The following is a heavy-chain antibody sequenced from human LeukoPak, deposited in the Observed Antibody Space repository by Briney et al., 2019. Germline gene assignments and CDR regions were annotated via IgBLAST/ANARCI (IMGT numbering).Heavy chain of an antibody. CDR3: ARGMQFRRGWYVWSY. CDR2: MNPNSGNT. Sequence: RRASVKVSCKASGYTFTSYGINWVRQATGQGLEWMGWMNPNSGNTGYAQKFQGRVTMTRITSISTAYMELSSLRSEDTAVYYCARGMQFRRGWYVWSYWGQGTLVTVSS. V-gene: IGHV1-8*01. CDR1: GYTFTSYG. J-gene: IGHJ4*02. D-gene: IGHD6-19*01.